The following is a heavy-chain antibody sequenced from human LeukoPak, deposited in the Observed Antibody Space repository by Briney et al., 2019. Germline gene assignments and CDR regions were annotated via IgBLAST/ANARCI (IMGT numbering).Heavy chain of an antibody. CDR2: IRSKAYGGTT. CDR3: TRGRAYYDFWSGFDY. Sequence: PGGSLRLSCTASGFTFGDYAMSWVRQAPGKGLEWVGFIRSKAYGGTTEYAASVKGRFTISRDDSKSVAYLQMNSLKTEDTAVYYCTRGRAYYDFWSGFDYWGQGTLVTVSS. J-gene: IGHJ4*02. D-gene: IGHD3-3*01. CDR1: GFTFGDYA. V-gene: IGHV3-49*04.